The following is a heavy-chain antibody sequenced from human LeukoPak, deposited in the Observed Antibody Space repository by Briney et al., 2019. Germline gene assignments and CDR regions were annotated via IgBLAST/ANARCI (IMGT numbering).Heavy chain of an antibody. J-gene: IGHJ4*02. D-gene: IGHD6-13*01. Sequence: SETLSLTCTVSGGSVGSGSYYWSWIRQPPGEGLEWIGYIYYSGSTNYNPSLKSRVTISVDTSKNQFSLKLSSVTAADTAVYYCARGIAAAGFYYFDYWGQGTLVTVSS. CDR2: IYYSGST. CDR1: GGSVGSGSYY. CDR3: ARGIAAAGFYYFDY. V-gene: IGHV4-61*01.